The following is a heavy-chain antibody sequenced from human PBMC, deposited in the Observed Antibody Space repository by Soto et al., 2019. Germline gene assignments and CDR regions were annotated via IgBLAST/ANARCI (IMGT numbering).Heavy chain of an antibody. Sequence: SVKVSCKASGGTFSSYAISWVRQAPGQGLEWMGGINPIFGTPHCAQKYQGRVTITADTFTNTAYMELTRLTSDDTAVYFCAREGRHFDYWGQGTLVTVSS. CDR3: AREGRHFDY. V-gene: IGHV1-69*06. CDR2: INPIFGTP. CDR1: GGTFSSYA. J-gene: IGHJ4*02.